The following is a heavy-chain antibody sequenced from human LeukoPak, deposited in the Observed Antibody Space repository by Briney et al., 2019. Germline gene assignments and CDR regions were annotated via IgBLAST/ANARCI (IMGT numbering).Heavy chain of an antibody. CDR3: AREVHDYVWGSQHDALDI. CDR1: GGTFSSYA. Sequence: SVKVSCKASGGTFSSYAISWVRQAPGQGLEWMGGIIPIFGTANYAQKFQGRVTITADESTSTAYMELSSLRSEDTAVYYCAREVHDYVWGSQHDALDIWGQGTMVTVSS. D-gene: IGHD3-16*01. J-gene: IGHJ3*02. CDR2: IIPIFGTA. V-gene: IGHV1-69*13.